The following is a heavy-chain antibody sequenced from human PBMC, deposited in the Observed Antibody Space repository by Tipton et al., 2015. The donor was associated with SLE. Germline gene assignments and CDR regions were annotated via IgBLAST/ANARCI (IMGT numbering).Heavy chain of an antibody. CDR1: GFFVSDNY. CDR2: IYAGGRT. CDR3: ARDLEDAEFQH. J-gene: IGHJ1*01. V-gene: IGHV3-66*01. Sequence: SLRLSCAASGFFVSDNYMNWVRQAPGKGLEWVSIIYAGGRTFYTESVKGRFTISRDNAKNTLYLQMISLRAEDTAVYYCARDLEDAEFQHWGQGTLVTVSS.